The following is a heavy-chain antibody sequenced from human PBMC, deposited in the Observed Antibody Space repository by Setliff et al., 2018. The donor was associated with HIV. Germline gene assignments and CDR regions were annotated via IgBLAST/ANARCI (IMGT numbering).Heavy chain of an antibody. D-gene: IGHD6-25*01. J-gene: IGHJ3*01. CDR3: VRSRAGGFNQSPDAFHR. V-gene: IGHV1-69*10. CDR2: IIPILAIA. Sequence: SVKVSCKASGDMPITYAITWVRQAPGQGLEWVGGIIPILAIANYAQKFQGRVTIIADKSTGAGYMELTSLRSDDTAVYYCVRSRAGGFNQSPDAFHRWGQWTFGAVSS. CDR1: GDMPITYA.